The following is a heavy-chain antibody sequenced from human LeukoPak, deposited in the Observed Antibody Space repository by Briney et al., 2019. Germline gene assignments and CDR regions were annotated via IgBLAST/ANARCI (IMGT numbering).Heavy chain of an antibody. CDR2: INPSGGST. Sequence: GASVKVSCKASGYTFTGYYMHWVRQAPGQGLEWMGIINPSGGSTSYAQKFQGRVTMTRDMSTSTVYMELSSLRSEDTAVYYCASDIGGIHDAFDIWGQGTMVTVSS. D-gene: IGHD4-23*01. CDR1: GYTFTGYY. CDR3: ASDIGGIHDAFDI. J-gene: IGHJ3*02. V-gene: IGHV1-46*01.